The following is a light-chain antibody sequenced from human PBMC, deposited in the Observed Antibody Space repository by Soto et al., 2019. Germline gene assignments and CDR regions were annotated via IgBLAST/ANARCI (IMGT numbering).Light chain of an antibody. CDR1: SSNIGAGYD. J-gene: IGLJ2*01. CDR3: QSYDSRLSGSVV. V-gene: IGLV1-40*01. CDR2: GNS. Sequence: QSVLTQPPSVSGAPGQRVTISCTGSSSNIGAGYDVHWYQQLPGTAPKLLIYGNSNRPSGVPDRFSGSKSGTSASLAITRLPAEDEADYSCQSYDSRLSGSVVFGGGTKLTVL.